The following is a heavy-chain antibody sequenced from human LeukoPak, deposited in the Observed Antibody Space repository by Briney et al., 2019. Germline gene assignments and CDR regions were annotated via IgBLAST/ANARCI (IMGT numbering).Heavy chain of an antibody. Sequence: ASVNVSCKASGYTFTSYYMHWVRQAPGQGLEWMGIINPSGGSTSYAQKFQGRVTMTRDTSTSTVYMELSSLRSEDTAVYYCARGSTSDWPLDHWGQETLVTISS. V-gene: IGHV1-46*01. CDR1: GYTFTSYY. D-gene: IGHD2-2*01. J-gene: IGHJ4*02. CDR2: INPSGGST. CDR3: ARGSTSDWPLDH.